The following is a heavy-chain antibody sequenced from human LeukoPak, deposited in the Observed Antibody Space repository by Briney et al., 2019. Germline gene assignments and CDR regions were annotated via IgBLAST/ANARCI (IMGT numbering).Heavy chain of an antibody. CDR1: GFTFSSYN. D-gene: IGHD3-9*01. CDR2: ISSSSSYT. Sequence: GGSLRLSCAASGFTFSSYNMNWVRQAPGKGLEWVSYISSSSSYTNYTDSVKGRFTISRDNAKNSLYLQMNSLRAEDTAVYYCATGWIYYDILTGYYPNDAFDIWGQGTMVTVSS. J-gene: IGHJ3*02. CDR3: ATGWIYYDILTGYYPNDAFDI. V-gene: IGHV3-21*05.